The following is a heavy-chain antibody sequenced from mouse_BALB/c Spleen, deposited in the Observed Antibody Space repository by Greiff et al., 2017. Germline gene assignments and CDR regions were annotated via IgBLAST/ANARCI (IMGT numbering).Heavy chain of an antibody. D-gene: IGHD2-3*01. V-gene: IGHV5-12-2*01. CDR1: GFTFSSFG. CDR3: ARRDGGFAY. CDR2: ISNGGGST. J-gene: IGHJ3*01. Sequence: EVMLVESGGGLVQPGGSRKLSCAASGFTFSSFGMHWVRQTPEKRLEWVAYISNGGGSTYYPDTVKGRFTISRDNAKNTLYLQMSSLKSEDTAMYYCARRDGGFAYWGQGTLVTVSA.